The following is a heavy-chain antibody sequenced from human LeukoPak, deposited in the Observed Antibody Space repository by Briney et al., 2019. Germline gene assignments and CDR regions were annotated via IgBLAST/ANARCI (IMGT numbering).Heavy chain of an antibody. CDR2: ISYDGSNK. Sequence: GGSLRLSCAASGFTFSSYAMHWVRQAPGKGLEWVAVISYDGSNKYYADSVKGRFTISRDNSKNTLYLQMNSLRAEDTAVYYCAKDLHDYGDYWGQGTLVTVSS. V-gene: IGHV3-30*14. J-gene: IGHJ4*02. CDR1: GFTFSSYA. CDR3: AKDLHDYGDY.